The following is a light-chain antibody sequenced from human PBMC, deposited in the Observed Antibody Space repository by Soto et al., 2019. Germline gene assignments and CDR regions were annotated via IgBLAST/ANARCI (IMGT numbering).Light chain of an antibody. V-gene: IGLV2-14*01. CDR1: SSYVGGYNY. Sequence: QSALTQPASVSGSPGQSITISCTGTSSYVGGYNYVSWYQQYPGKAPKLMIYEVSNRPSGVSNRFSGSKSGNTASLTISGLQAEDEGDYYCNSYTGLGTVVFGGGTKLTVL. CDR3: NSYTGLGTVV. CDR2: EVS. J-gene: IGLJ2*01.